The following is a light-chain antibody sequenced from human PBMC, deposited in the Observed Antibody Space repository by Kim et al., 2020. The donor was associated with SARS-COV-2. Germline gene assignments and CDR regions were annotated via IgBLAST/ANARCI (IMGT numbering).Light chain of an antibody. CDR2: GNR. J-gene: IGLJ1*01. CDR1: SSNIGADYD. CDR3: QSYDSGLRGFV. Sequence: QTVAISCTGSSSNIGADYDVHWDQQFPGKAPKLLIYGNRNRPSGVPDRFSASKSGTSASLAIAGLQADDGADYYCQSYDSGLRGFVFGTGTKVTVL. V-gene: IGLV1-40*01.